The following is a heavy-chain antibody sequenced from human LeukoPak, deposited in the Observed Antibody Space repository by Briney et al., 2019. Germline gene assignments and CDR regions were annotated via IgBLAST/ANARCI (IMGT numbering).Heavy chain of an antibody. CDR2: INPSGGST. J-gene: IGHJ4*02. Sequence: ASVNVSCKASGYSFSSYYMHWVRQAPGQGLEWMGIINPSGGSTTYAQKFQGRVTMTRDTSTTTVYMELSSLKSEDTAVYYCARWTGTTGLDYWGQGTLVTVSS. CDR3: ARWTGTTGLDY. V-gene: IGHV1-46*01. CDR1: GYSFSSYY. D-gene: IGHD1-1*01.